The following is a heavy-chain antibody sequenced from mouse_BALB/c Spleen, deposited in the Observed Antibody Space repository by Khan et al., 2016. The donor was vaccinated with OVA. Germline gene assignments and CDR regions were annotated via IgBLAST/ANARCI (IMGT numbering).Heavy chain of an antibody. CDR3: ARNSYMYDFTY. CDR2: IWSGGNT. V-gene: IGHV2-2*01. D-gene: IGHD2-14*01. J-gene: IGHJ3*01. CDR1: GFSLTTYG. Sequence: QVQLKQSGPGLVQPSQSLSITCTVFGFSLTTYGVHWVRQSPGKGLEWLGLIWSGGNTDYNAAFISRLSITKDNSKSQVFFKMNSLQADDTAMYYCARNSYMYDFTYWGQGTLVTVSA.